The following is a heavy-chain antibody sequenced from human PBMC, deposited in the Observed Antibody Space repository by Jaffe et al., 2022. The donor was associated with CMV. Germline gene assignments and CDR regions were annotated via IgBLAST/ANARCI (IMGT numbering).Heavy chain of an antibody. D-gene: IGHD5-18*01. J-gene: IGHJ5*02. Sequence: QVQLQQWGAGLLKPSETLSLTCAVYGGSFSGYYWSWIRQPPGKGLEWIGEINHSGSTNYNPSLKSRVTISVDTSKNQFSLKLSSVTAADTAVYYCARRSRRGYSYGFLDPWGQGTLVTVSS. V-gene: IGHV4-34*01. CDR2: INHSGST. CDR1: GGSFSGYY. CDR3: ARRSRRGYSYGFLDP.